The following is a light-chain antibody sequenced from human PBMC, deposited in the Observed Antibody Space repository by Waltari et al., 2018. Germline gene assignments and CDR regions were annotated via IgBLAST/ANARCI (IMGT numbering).Light chain of an antibody. CDR3: SSYAGSNNFVV. V-gene: IGLV2-8*01. CDR2: EVS. CDR1: SSDFGGSNS. Sequence: QSVLTQPPSASGSPGQSVTISCTGTSSDFGGSNSVSWYQQHPGKAPKLMIYEVSKRPSGVPDRFSGSKSGNTASLTVSGLQAEDEADYYCSSYAGSNNFVVFGGGTKLTVL. J-gene: IGLJ2*01.